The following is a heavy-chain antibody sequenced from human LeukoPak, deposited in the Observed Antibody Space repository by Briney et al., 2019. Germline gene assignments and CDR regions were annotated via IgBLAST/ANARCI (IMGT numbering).Heavy chain of an antibody. J-gene: IGHJ4*02. D-gene: IGHD5-12*01. CDR2: IYYSGST. V-gene: IGHV4-39*07. CDR1: GGSISSSSYY. CDR3: ARERTVATLWGTYFDY. Sequence: SETLSLTCTVSGGSISSSSYYWGWIRQPPGKGLEWIGSIYYSGSTYYNPSLKSRVTISVDTSKNQFSLKLSSVTAADTAVYYCARERTVATLWGTYFDYWGQGTLVTVSS.